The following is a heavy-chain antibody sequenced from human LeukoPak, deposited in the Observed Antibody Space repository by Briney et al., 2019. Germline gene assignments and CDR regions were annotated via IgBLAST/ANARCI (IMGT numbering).Heavy chain of an antibody. Sequence: GGSLRLSCAASGFTFSTYPMHWVRQAPGKGLEWVAFIRYDGNNKYYADSVKGRFTISRDNSKNTLYLQMNSLRDEDTAVYYCAKDFIAMSDWEPLGYWGQGILVTVSS. CDR3: AKDFIAMSDWEPLGY. CDR2: IRYDGNNK. J-gene: IGHJ4*02. D-gene: IGHD1-26*01. V-gene: IGHV3-30*02. CDR1: GFTFSTYP.